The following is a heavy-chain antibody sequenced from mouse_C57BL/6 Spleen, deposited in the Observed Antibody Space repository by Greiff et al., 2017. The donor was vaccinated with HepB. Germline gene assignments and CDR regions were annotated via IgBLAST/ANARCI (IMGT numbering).Heavy chain of an antibody. CDR1: GYTFTSYW. Sequence: QVQLKQPGAELVMPGASVKLSCKASGYTFTSYWMHWVKQRPGQGLEWIGEIDPSDSYTNYNQKFKGKSTLTVDKSSSTAYMQLSSLTSEDSAVYYCAREEGLPYAMDYWGQGTSVTVSS. D-gene: IGHD5-5*01. J-gene: IGHJ4*01. CDR3: AREEGLPYAMDY. CDR2: IDPSDSYT. V-gene: IGHV1-69*01.